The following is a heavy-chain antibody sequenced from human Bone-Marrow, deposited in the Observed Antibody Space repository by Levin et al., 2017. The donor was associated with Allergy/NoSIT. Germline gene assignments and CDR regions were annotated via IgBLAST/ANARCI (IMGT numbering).Heavy chain of an antibody. Sequence: QAGGSLRLSCAASGFTVTDYGMTWVRQAPGKGLEWVSVISATTTNYADSVQGRFTISRDSSKNTLYLQMNSLRVEDTAVSYCAKDRTLGGRGWQIDGWGQGTLVTVSS. J-gene: IGHJ4*02. V-gene: IGHV3-23*01. CDR3: AKDRTLGGRGWQIDG. CDR2: ISATTT. D-gene: IGHD3-16*01. CDR1: GFTVTDYG.